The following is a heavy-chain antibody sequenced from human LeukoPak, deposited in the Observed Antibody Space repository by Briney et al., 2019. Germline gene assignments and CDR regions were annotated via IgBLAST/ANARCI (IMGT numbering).Heavy chain of an antibody. J-gene: IGHJ3*02. D-gene: IGHD1-26*01. V-gene: IGHV1-2*02. Sequence: GASVKVSCRASGYTFTGYYMHWVRQAPGQGLEWMGWINPNSYGTYYAQKFQGRVTMTRDTSISTAHMELSRLRSDDTAVYYCASQGGLGGSYPGDAFDIWGQGTMVTVSS. CDR3: ASQGGLGGSYPGDAFDI. CDR1: GYTFTGYY. CDR2: INPNSYGT.